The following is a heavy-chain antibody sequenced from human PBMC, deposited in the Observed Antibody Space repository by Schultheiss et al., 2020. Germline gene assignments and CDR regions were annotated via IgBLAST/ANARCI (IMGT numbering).Heavy chain of an antibody. CDR3: AMRYSNYDYYGMDV. D-gene: IGHD4-11*01. V-gene: IGHV3-30*03. J-gene: IGHJ6*02. Sequence: GGSLRLSCAASGFTFSSYGMHWVRQAPGKGLEWVAVISYDGSNKYYADSVKGRFTISRDNSKNTLYLQMNSLRAEDTAVYYCAMRYSNYDYYGMDVWGQGTTVTVSS. CDR1: GFTFSSYG. CDR2: ISYDGSNK.